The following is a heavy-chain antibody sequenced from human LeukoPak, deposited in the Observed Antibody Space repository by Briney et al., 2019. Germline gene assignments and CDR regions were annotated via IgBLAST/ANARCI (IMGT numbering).Heavy chain of an antibody. D-gene: IGHD3-10*01. CDR2: IYYSGRT. CDR1: GGSISSSSYY. CDR3: ARRRNYYGSGSYGNYGMDV. J-gene: IGHJ6*02. Sequence: SETLSLTCTVSGGSISSSSYYWGWIRQPPGKGLEGIGSIYYSGRTYYNPSLKRRVTISVDTSKNQFSLKLSSVTAADTAVYYCARRRNYYGSGSYGNYGMDVWGQGTTVTVSS. V-gene: IGHV4-39*01.